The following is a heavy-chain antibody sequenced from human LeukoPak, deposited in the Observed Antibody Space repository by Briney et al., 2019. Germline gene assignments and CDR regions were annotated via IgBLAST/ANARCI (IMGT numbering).Heavy chain of an antibody. V-gene: IGHV4-59*01. D-gene: IGHD1-14*01. Sequence: TGGSLRLSCAASGFPFSSYSMTWVRQAPGKGLEWIGYIYYSGSTNYNPSLKSRVTISVDTSKNQFSLKLSSVTAADTAVYYCAREGWPDRRVDYWGQGTLVTVSS. CDR2: IYYSGST. CDR1: GFPFSSYS. J-gene: IGHJ4*02. CDR3: AREGWPDRRVDY.